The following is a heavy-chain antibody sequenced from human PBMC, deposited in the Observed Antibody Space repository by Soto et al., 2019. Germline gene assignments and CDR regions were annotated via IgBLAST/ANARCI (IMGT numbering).Heavy chain of an antibody. D-gene: IGHD6-19*01. J-gene: IGHJ3*02. V-gene: IGHV3-64*01. CDR1: GFSFSSYA. Sequence: EVQLVESGGGLVQPGGSLRLSCAASGFSFSSYAMHWVRQAPGKGLEYVSAISSNGGSTYYANSVKGRFTISRDNSKNTLYLQMGSLRAEDMAVYYCARPSNSSSGWYRGDAFDIWGQGTMVTVSS. CDR3: ARPSNSSSGWYRGDAFDI. CDR2: ISSNGGST.